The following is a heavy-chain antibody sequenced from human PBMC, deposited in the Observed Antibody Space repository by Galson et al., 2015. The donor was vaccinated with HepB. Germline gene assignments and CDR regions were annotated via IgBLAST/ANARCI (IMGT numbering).Heavy chain of an antibody. J-gene: IGHJ4*02. CDR1: GFTFSSYA. D-gene: IGHD3-16*01. Sequence: SLRLSCAASGFTFSSYAMSWVRRAPGKGLEWVSAISGSGDNTFYADSVKGRFTISRDSSKNTLYLQMNSLRAGDTAVYYCAKDLLRLRVAVVTPPDSWGQGTLVAVSS. CDR3: AKDLLRLRVAVVTPPDS. V-gene: IGHV3-23*01. CDR2: ISGSGDNT.